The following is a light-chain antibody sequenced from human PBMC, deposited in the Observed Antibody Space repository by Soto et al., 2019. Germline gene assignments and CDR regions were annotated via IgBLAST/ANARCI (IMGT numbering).Light chain of an antibody. Sequence: QSVLTQPPSVSAAPGQKVTISCSGSSSNIGNNYVSWYQQLPGTAPKLLIYESNKRPSGIPDRFSGSKSGTSATLGITGLQTGDEADYYCGTWDSSLSVVFGGGTKLTLL. CDR3: GTWDSSLSVV. CDR1: SSNIGNNY. CDR2: ESN. V-gene: IGLV1-51*02. J-gene: IGLJ2*01.